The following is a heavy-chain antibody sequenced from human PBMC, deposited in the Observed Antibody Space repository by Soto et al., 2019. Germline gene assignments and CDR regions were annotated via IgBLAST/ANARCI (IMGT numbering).Heavy chain of an antibody. CDR2: MNPNVSNT. Sequence: QVQLVQSGAEVKKPGASVKVSCKASGYTFTSYDINWVRQATGQGLEWMGWMNPNVSNTGYAQKWQGRVTMTRHTSISTAYMELSSLRSQDTAVDYCARTLYGDNVDCWGQGTLVTVSS. CDR3: ARTLYGDNVDC. D-gene: IGHD3-10*02. V-gene: IGHV1-8*01. J-gene: IGHJ4*02. CDR1: GYTFTSYD.